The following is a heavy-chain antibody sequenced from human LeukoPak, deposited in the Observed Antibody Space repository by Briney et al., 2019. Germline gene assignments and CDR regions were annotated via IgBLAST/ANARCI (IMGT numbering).Heavy chain of an antibody. V-gene: IGHV3-48*02. CDR3: ARDATMVTMHYYYYGMDV. D-gene: IGHD5-18*01. Sequence: GGSLRLSCAASGFTFSSYSMNWVRQAPGKGLEWLSYNSSSSSTIYYADSVKGRFTISRDNAQNSLYLQMNSLRDEDTAVYYCARDATMVTMHYYYYGMDVWGQGTTVTVSS. J-gene: IGHJ6*02. CDR2: NSSSSSTI. CDR1: GFTFSSYS.